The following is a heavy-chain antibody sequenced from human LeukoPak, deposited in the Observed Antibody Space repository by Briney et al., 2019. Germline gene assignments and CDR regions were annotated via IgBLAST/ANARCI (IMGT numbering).Heavy chain of an antibody. J-gene: IGHJ4*02. CDR3: ARRYGP. V-gene: IGHV4-39*01. CDR1: GGSISGSSYY. CDR2: IYYSGST. D-gene: IGHD3-16*01. Sequence: SETLSLTCTVSGGSISGSSYYWGWIRQPPGKGLEWIGSIYYSGSTYYNPSLKSRVTISVDTSKNQFSLKLNSVTATDTAVYYCARRYGPWGQGTLVTVSS.